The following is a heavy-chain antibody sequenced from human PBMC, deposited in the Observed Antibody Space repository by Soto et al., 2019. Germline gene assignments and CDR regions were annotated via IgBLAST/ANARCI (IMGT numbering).Heavy chain of an antibody. CDR2: IIPIFGTA. D-gene: IGHD6-13*01. CDR3: ARFIEDAGDEDSSWYWAGYYYGMDV. V-gene: IGHV1-69*13. Sequence: GASVKVSCNASGGTFSSYAISWVRQAPGQGLEWMGGIIPIFGTANYAQKFQGRVTITADESTSTAYMELSSLRSEDTAVYYCARFIEDAGDEDSSWYWAGYYYGMDVWGQGTTVTVSS. J-gene: IGHJ6*02. CDR1: GGTFSSYA.